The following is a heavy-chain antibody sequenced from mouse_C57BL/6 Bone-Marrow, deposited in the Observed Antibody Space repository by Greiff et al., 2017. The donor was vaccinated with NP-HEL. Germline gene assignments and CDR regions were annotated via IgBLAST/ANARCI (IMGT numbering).Heavy chain of an antibody. CDR3: ARALTTVVARFDY. V-gene: IGHV5-4*03. Sequence: EVKVVESGGGLVKPGGSLKLSCAASGFTFSSYAMSWVRQTPEKRLEWVATISDGGSYTFYPDNVKGRFTISRDNAKNNLYLQMSHLKSEDTAMYYCARALTTVVARFDYWGQGTTLTVSS. CDR2: ISDGGSYT. D-gene: IGHD1-1*01. J-gene: IGHJ2*01. CDR1: GFTFSSYA.